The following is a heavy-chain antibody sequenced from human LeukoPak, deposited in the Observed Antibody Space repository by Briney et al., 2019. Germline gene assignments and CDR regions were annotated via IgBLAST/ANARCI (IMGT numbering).Heavy chain of an antibody. V-gene: IGHV3-30*04. CDR3: AKDIESSSWSPYY. D-gene: IGHD6-13*01. CDR2: ISYDAINK. CDR1: GFTFGSYA. Sequence: GGSLRLSCAASGFTFGSYAMHWVRQAPGKGLEWVAVISYDAINKYYADSVKGRFTISRDNSKNTLYLQMNSLRAEDTAVYYCAKDIESSSWSPYYWGQGTLVTVSS. J-gene: IGHJ4*02.